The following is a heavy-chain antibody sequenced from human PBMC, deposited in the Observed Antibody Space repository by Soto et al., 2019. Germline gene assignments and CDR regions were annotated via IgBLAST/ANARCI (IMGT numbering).Heavy chain of an antibody. V-gene: IGHV1-8*01. CDR2: MNPNSGNT. Sequence: QVQLVQSGAEVKKPGASVRVSCKASGYTFTNNDISWVRQATGQGLEWMGWMNPNSGNTNYAQKFQGRVTMTRDTSISTAYMELRSLRSGDTAVYYCARGTSPSDYWGQGTLVTVSS. J-gene: IGHJ4*02. CDR3: ARGTSPSDY. CDR1: GYTFTNND.